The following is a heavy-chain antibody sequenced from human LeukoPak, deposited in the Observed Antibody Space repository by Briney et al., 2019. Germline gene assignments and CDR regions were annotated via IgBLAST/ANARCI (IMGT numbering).Heavy chain of an antibody. J-gene: IGHJ6*04. CDR1: GFTFSINS. D-gene: IGHD3-10*02. CDR3: AELGITMIGGV. V-gene: IGHV3-48*04. Sequence: GGSLRLSCEASGFTFSINSMNWVRQAPGKGLEWVSYISSSGSTIYYADSVKGRFTISRDNAKNSLYLQMNSLRAEDTAVYYCAELGITMIGGVWGKGTTVTISS. CDR2: ISSSGSTI.